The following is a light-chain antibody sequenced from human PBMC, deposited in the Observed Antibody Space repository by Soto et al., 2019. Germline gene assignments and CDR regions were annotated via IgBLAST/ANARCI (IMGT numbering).Light chain of an antibody. CDR3: CSYVGARTYV. V-gene: IGLV2-23*01. CDR2: EGN. Sequence: GSPGQSITISCTGSVSDVGSFGPVSWYQQHPGQVPKLIIYEGNRRPSGVSSRFSGPKSGNTASLTISGLQAEDEADYYCCSYVGARTYVFGAGTKVTVL. CDR1: VSDVGSFGP. J-gene: IGLJ1*01.